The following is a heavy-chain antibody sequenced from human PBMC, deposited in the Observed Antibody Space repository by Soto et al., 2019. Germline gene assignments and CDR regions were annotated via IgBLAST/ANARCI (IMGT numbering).Heavy chain of an antibody. Sequence: SETLSLTCAVYGGSFSGYYWSWIRQPPGKGLEWIGEINHSGSTNYNPSLKSRVTISVGTSKNQFSLNLSSVTAADTAVYYCARHEEAGYYYYGMDVWGQGTTVTVSS. CDR2: INHSGST. D-gene: IGHD6-13*01. CDR1: GGSFSGYY. CDR3: ARHEEAGYYYYGMDV. V-gene: IGHV4-34*01. J-gene: IGHJ6*02.